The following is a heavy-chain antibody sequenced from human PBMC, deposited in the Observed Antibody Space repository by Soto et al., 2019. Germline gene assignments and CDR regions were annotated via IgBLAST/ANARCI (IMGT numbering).Heavy chain of an antibody. J-gene: IGHJ4*02. CDR1: GGSISSGVPN. CDR2: IKNSGSP. CDR3: ARGRGFGYGIDY. V-gene: IGHV4-30-4*01. D-gene: IGHD5-18*01. Sequence: QLRRRGPGLLNPYQPLSLTSPFFGGSISSGVPNGVWIRQPPGKGREWIGHIKNSGSPYHNPSLQSRVTVSADTSRDQFSLELSSVTAADAAMYFCARGRGFGYGIDYWGQGILVSVSS.